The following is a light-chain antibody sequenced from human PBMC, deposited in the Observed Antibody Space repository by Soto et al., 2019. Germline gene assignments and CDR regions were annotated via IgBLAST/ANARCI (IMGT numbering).Light chain of an antibody. CDR3: QQYGSSPQT. CDR1: QSVSSSY. V-gene: IGKV3-20*01. J-gene: IGKJ1*01. CDR2: GAS. Sequence: VMKQSPATLSVYQGERATLSCRASQSVSSSYLAWYQQKPGQAPRLLIYGASSRATGIPDRFSGSGSGTDFTLTISRLEPEDFAVYYCQQYGSSPQTFGQRTNVDI.